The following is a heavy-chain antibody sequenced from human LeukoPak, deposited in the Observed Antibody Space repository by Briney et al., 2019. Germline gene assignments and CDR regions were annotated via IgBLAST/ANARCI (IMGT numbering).Heavy chain of an antibody. CDR2: INWNGGST. J-gene: IGHJ4*02. D-gene: IGHD3-22*01. CDR3: ARGPLQTIPTTKIVVYYYPCDY. Sequence: GGSLRLSCAASGFTFDDYGMSWVRQAPGKGLEWVSGINWNGGSTGYADSVKGRFTISRGNAKNSLYLQMNSLRAEETALYYCARGPLQTIPTTKIVVYYYPCDYWGQGTLVTVSS. CDR1: GFTFDDYG. V-gene: IGHV3-20*04.